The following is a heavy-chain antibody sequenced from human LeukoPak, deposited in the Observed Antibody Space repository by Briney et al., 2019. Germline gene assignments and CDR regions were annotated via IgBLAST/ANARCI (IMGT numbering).Heavy chain of an antibody. CDR2: IYHSGIT. CDR1: GDSITRGSY. J-gene: IGHJ6*03. CDR3: ARRVAGYYYMDA. V-gene: IGHV4-38-2*01. Sequence: SETLSLTCAVSGDSITRGSYWGWIRQPPGKGLEWIGSIYHSGITYYNPSLKSRVTISVDTSKNQFSLRVNSVTAADTAVYYCARRVAGYYYMDAWGKGTTVTVSS. D-gene: IGHD6-13*01.